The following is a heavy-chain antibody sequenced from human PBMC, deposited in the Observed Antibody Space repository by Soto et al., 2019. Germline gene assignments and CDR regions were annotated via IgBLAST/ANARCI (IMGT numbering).Heavy chain of an antibody. J-gene: IGHJ6*02. Sequence: SLRLSCAPPVYTLSSYGKHWVRQAPGKKLDWVAVISYDGSNKYYGDSVKGRFTISRDNSKNTLYLQMNSLRAEDTAVYYCAKDGTVTTAVDYYYYGMDVWGQGTTVTVSS. V-gene: IGHV3-30*18. CDR1: VYTLSSYG. CDR3: AKDGTVTTAVDYYYYGMDV. D-gene: IGHD4-17*01. CDR2: ISYDGSNK.